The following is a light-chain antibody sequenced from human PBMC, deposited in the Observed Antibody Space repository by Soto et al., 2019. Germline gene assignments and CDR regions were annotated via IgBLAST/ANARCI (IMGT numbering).Light chain of an antibody. Sequence: QSALTQPASVSGSPGQSITISGTGTSGDIGAYNYVSWYQQHPGKPPKLIIYEVRNRPSGVSHRFSGSKSGNTASLTISGLQAEDEADYYCSSYTTSSTLGVFGTGTKLTVL. V-gene: IGLV2-14*01. CDR1: SGDIGAYNY. CDR2: EVR. J-gene: IGLJ1*01. CDR3: SSYTTSSTLGV.